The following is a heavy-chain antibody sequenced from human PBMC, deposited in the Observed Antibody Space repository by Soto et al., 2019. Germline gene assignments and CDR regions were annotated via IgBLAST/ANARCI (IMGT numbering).Heavy chain of an antibody. CDR1: GYTFTSYY. J-gene: IGHJ5*02. V-gene: IGHV1-46*03. CDR2: INPGGGST. Sequence: ASVKVSCKASGYTFTSYYMHWVRQAPGQGLEWMGIINPGGGSTSYAQKFQGRVTMTRDKSTSTVYMELSSLRSEDTAVYYCAMGHIAARRGSWFDPWGQGTLVTVSS. CDR3: AMGHIAARRGSWFDP. D-gene: IGHD6-6*01.